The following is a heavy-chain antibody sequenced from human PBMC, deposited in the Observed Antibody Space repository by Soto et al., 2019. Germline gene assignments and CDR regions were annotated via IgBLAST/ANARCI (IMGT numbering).Heavy chain of an antibody. CDR3: AIRWGYCGGDCFSWGFQH. CDR2: LSGSGSNT. CDR1: GFTFSDYA. Sequence: EVQLLESGGGLVQPGGSLRLSCAASGFTFSDYAMGWVRQAPGKGLEWVSGLSGSGSNTYYAGSVMGRFTISRDNPTDTLYLQMNNLRAEDTAVYFCAIRWGYCGGDCFSWGFQHWGQGTLVTVSS. J-gene: IGHJ1*01. D-gene: IGHD2-21*02. V-gene: IGHV3-23*01.